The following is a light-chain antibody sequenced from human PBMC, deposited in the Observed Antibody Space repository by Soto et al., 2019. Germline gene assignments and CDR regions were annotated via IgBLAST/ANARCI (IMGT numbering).Light chain of an antibody. CDR1: ASNIGANYD. Sequence: QSVMPQPASVCGAPGQRHTIPCTGGASNIGANYDVHWYQQLPGTAPKLLIYGTSNRPSGVPDRFSGSKYGTSASLAITGLQAEDEDHYFCQSYDFTLGAFLVFGGGTTVTVL. CDR3: QSYDFTLGAFLV. J-gene: IGLJ3*02. V-gene: IGLV1-40*01. CDR2: GTS.